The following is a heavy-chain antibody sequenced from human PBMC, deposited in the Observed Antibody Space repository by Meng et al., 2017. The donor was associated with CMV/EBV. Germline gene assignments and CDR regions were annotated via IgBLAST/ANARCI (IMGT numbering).Heavy chain of an antibody. CDR2: IIPIFGTA. V-gene: IGHV1-69*05. CDR3: ARGGQVRGVNDY. J-gene: IGHJ4*02. Sequence: CKASGGTFSKYAISWVRQAPGQGLEWMGGIIPIFGTANYAQKFQGRVTITTDESTSTAYMELSSLRSEDTAVYYCARGGQVRGVNDYWGQGTLVTVSS. CDR1: GGTFSKYA. D-gene: IGHD3-10*01.